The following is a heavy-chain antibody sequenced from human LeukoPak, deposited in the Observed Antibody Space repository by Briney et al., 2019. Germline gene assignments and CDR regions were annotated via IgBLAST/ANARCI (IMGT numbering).Heavy chain of an antibody. J-gene: IGHJ4*02. CDR1: GFTFSNYA. Sequence: PGGSLRLSCAASGFTFSNYAVSWVRQIPGKGLEWVSSISGSGGNTYYADSVKGRFTISRDNSKNTLFLQMNSLRAEDTAVYYCAKEAQGCSITSCYFDSWGQGTLVTVSS. V-gene: IGHV3-23*01. D-gene: IGHD2-2*01. CDR3: AKEAQGCSITSCYFDS. CDR2: ISGSGGNT.